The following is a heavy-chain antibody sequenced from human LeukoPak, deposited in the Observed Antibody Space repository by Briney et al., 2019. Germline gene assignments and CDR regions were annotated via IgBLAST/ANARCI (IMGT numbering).Heavy chain of an antibody. J-gene: IGHJ4*02. D-gene: IGHD4-17*01. V-gene: IGHV4-4*07. Sequence: SETLSLTCTVSGGSISSYYWSWIRQPAGKGLEWIGRIYTTGSTNYNPSLKSRVTISVDSSTNHFSLRLTSVTAADTAIYYCAAMTTVTMYSYFFDSWGQGTLLTVSS. CDR2: IYTTGST. CDR3: AAMTTVTMYSYFFDS. CDR1: GGSISSYY.